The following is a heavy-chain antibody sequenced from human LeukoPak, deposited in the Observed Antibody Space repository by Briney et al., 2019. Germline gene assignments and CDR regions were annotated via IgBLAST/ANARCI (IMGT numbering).Heavy chain of an antibody. Sequence: ASVKVSCKASGYTFTGYYMHWVRQAPGPGLEWMGWINPNSGGTNYAQKFHGRVTMTRDTSISTAYMQLSRLRSDDTAVYYCAREPPYCSSTSCYRGGFDYWGQGTLVTVSS. CDR2: INPNSGGT. J-gene: IGHJ4*02. V-gene: IGHV1-2*02. D-gene: IGHD2-2*02. CDR3: AREPPYCSSTSCYRGGFDY. CDR1: GYTFTGYY.